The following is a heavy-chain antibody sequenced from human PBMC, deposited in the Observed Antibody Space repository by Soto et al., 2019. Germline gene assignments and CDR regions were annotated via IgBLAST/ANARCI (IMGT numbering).Heavy chain of an antibody. V-gene: IGHV3-9*01. CDR2: ISWNSGSI. Sequence: EVQLVESVGGLVQPGRSLRLSCAASGFTFDDYAMHWVRQAPGKGLEWVSGISWNSGSIGYADSVKGRFTISRDNAKNSLYLQMNSLRAEDTALYYCAKANGSGSSYYWGQGTLVTVSS. CDR1: GFTFDDYA. D-gene: IGHD3-10*01. J-gene: IGHJ4*02. CDR3: AKANGSGSSYY.